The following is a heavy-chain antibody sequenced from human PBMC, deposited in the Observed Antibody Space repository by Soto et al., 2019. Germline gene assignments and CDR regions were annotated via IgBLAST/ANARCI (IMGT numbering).Heavy chain of an antibody. CDR1: VYTLTVLL. J-gene: IGHJ4*02. Sequence: ASVKVSRKVSVYTLTVLLMHWGRHAPGKGLEWMGGFDPEDGETIYAQKFQGRVTMTEDTSTDTAYMELSSLRSEDTAVYYCASAGSSWLPRSVDYWGQGALVTVSS. V-gene: IGHV1-24*01. CDR3: ASAGSSWLPRSVDY. D-gene: IGHD5-12*01. CDR2: FDPEDGET.